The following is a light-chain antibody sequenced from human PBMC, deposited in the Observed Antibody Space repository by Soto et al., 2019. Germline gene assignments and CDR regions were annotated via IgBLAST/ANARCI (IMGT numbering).Light chain of an antibody. V-gene: IGKV1-17*01. J-gene: IGKJ1*01. Sequence: IQMTQSAASLSASVGDRVTITCRASQGIRNDLGWYQQKPGKAPKVLIYAASRLQSGVPSRFSGVGSGTEFTLTISSLKSEDFAVYYCQQYNHRPSFGQGTKVDI. CDR2: AAS. CDR1: QGIRND. CDR3: QQYNHRPS.